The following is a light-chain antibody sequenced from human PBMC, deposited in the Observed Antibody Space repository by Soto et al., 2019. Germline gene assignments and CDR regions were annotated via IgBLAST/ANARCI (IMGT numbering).Light chain of an antibody. Sequence: QSVLTQPASVSGSPGQSITISCTGTSSDVGGYNYVSWYQQHPGKAPKLMIYDVSNRPAGVSNRVSGSKSGNTASLTISGLQAEEEAHYYCSTYTSSSTLAVIFSGGTKQTVL. V-gene: IGLV2-14*01. CDR2: DVS. CDR3: STYTSSSTLAVI. J-gene: IGLJ2*01. CDR1: SSDVGGYNY.